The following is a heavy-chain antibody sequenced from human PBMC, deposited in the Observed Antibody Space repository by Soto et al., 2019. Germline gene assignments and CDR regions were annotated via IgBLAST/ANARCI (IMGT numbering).Heavy chain of an antibody. V-gene: IGHV4-39*01. Sequence: LSLTCTVSGGSISSSSYYWGWIRQPPGKGLEWIGSIYYSGSTYYNPSLKSRVTISVDTSKNQFSLKLSSVTAADTAVYYCAVAAQILNYYYYGMDVWGQGTTVTSP. CDR1: GGSISSSSYY. CDR2: IYYSGST. J-gene: IGHJ6*02. CDR3: AVAAQILNYYYYGMDV. D-gene: IGHD2-8*01.